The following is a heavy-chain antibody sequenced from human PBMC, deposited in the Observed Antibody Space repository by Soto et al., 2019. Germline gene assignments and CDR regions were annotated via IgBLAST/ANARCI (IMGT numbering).Heavy chain of an antibody. CDR3: ARDSYDYGDYYYYYGMDV. CDR1: GFTFSSYE. CDR2: ISSSGSTI. Sequence: GSLRLSCAASGFTFSSYEMNWVRQAPGKGLEWVSYISSSGSTIYYADSVKGRFTISRDNAKNSLYLQMNSLRAEDTAVYYCARDSYDYGDYYYYYGMDVWGQGTTVTVSS. D-gene: IGHD4-17*01. J-gene: IGHJ6*02. V-gene: IGHV3-48*03.